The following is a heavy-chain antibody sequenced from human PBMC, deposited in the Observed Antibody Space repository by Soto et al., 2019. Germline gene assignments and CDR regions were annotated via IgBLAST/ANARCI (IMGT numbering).Heavy chain of an antibody. D-gene: IGHD2-8*02. J-gene: IGHJ4*02. CDR3: ARREGTGWGY. CDR2: IYPGDSET. CDR1: GYIFNGYW. V-gene: IGHV5-51*01. Sequence: GESLKISCSGSGYIFNGYWIGWVRQLPGKGLEWMGVIYPGDSETIYSPSFRGQVVISADKSIRTAYLQWNSLKASDTGVYYCARREGTGWGYWGQGTLVTVSS.